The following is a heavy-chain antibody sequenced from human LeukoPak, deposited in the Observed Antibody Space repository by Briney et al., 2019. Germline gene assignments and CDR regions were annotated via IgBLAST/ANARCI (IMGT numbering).Heavy chain of an antibody. J-gene: IGHJ6*02. V-gene: IGHV4-38-2*02. Sequence: NPSETLSLTCTVSGYSISSDYYWGWIRQPPGKGLEWIVSIYHSGSTFYNPSLKSRVTISVDTSKNQFSLKLSTVTAADTAVYYCAREIRRASGRDVWGQGTTVTVSS. CDR1: GYSISSDYY. D-gene: IGHD3-10*01. CDR2: IYHSGST. CDR3: AREIRRASGRDV.